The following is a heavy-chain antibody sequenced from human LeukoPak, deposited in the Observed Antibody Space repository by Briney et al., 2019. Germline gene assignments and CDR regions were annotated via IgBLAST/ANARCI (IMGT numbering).Heavy chain of an antibody. V-gene: IGHV1-18*01. CDR1: GYIFTDYG. CDR3: ARDVSRGYMDY. Sequence: ASVRVSCRASGYIFTDYGITWVRQAPGQGLEWMGWISTNTGDTVDAENVQGRVTLTTDTSTNTAYMDVTSLNSDDTALYFCARDVSRGYMDYWGQGTLVTVSS. J-gene: IGHJ4*02. CDR2: ISTNTGDT.